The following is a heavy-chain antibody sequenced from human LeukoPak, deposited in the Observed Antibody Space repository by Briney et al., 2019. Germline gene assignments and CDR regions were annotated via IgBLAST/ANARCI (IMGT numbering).Heavy chain of an antibody. J-gene: IGHJ4*02. CDR1: GFTFDDYA. CDR3: AKVRVKAAAGDRYFDY. D-gene: IGHD6-13*01. Sequence: GGSLRLSCAASGFTFDDYAMHWVRQPPGKGLEWVSSVNWNSGSIDYADSVKGRFTISRDNAKNTLYLQMNSLRAEDTAVYYCAKVRVKAAAGDRYFDYWGQGTLVTVSS. V-gene: IGHV3-9*01. CDR2: VNWNSGSI.